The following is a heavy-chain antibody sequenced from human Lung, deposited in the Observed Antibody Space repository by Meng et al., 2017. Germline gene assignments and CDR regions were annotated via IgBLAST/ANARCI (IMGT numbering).Heavy chain of an antibody. D-gene: IGHD6-19*01. CDR3: ARRGLWLDPQNFDY. CDR1: GGAISSSNC. Sequence: QGHLQEPGPGLVKPSGTLSPTCAVPGGAISSSNCWSWVRQPPGKGLEWIGEIYHSGSTNYNPSLKSRVTISVDKSKNQFSLKLSSVTAADTAVYYCARRGLWLDPQNFDYWGQGTLVTVSS. J-gene: IGHJ4*02. CDR2: IYHSGST. V-gene: IGHV4-4*02.